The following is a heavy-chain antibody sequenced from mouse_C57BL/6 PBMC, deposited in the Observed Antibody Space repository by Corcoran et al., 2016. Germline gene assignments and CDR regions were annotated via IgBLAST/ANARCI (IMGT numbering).Heavy chain of an antibody. Sequence: EVQLQQSGPVLVKPGASVKMSCKASGYTFTDYYMNWVKQSHGKSLEWIGVINPYNGGTSYNQKFKGKATLTVDKSSSTAYMELNSLTSEDSAVYYCARRNWGDYAMDYWGQGTSVTVSS. CDR2: INPYNGGT. CDR3: ARRNWGDYAMDY. V-gene: IGHV1-19*01. D-gene: IGHD4-1*01. CDR1: GYTFTDYY. J-gene: IGHJ4*01.